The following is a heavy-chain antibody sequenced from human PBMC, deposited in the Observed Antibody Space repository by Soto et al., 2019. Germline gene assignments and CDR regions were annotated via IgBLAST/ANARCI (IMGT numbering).Heavy chain of an antibody. J-gene: IGHJ4*02. CDR1: CASISSGNYY. D-gene: IGHD3-9*01. V-gene: IGHV4-30-4*01. CDR3: AGLRYFDWSLYSSGWYLFDY. Sequence: SETLSLTCTVSCASISSGNYYWSWIRQHPGKGLEWIGYIYYSGSTYSNPSLKSRVTISVDTSKNQFSLKLSSVTAADTAVYYCAGLRYFDWSLYSSGWYLFDYWGQGTLVTVSS. CDR2: IYYSGST.